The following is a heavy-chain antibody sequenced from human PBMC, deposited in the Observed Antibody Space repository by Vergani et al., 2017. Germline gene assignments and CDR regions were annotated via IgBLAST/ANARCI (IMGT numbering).Heavy chain of an antibody. D-gene: IGHD2-21*02. J-gene: IGHJ6*02. V-gene: IGHV4-61*02. CDR2: VYTSGMT. CDR1: GGSINTGAYY. Sequence: QVQLQESGPRLVRPSQTLSLTCTVSGGSINTGAYYWSWIRQPAGKGLEWIGRVYTSGMTNYNPSLKSRVTILVDRSKSQLSLKLTSVTAADTAVYYCARHLAYCGGDCYPYYYGMDVWGQGTTVTVSS. CDR3: ARHLAYCGGDCYPYYYGMDV.